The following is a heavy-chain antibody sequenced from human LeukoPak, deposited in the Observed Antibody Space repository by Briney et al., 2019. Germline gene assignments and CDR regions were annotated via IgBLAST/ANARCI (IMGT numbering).Heavy chain of an antibody. V-gene: IGHV1-2*06. Sequence: ASVKVSCKASGYTFTGYYMHWVRQAPGQGLEWMGRINPNSGGTNYAQKLQGRVTMTTDTSTSTAYMELRSLRSDDTAVYYCARDLPLVVPAAMGAPEGFDYWGQGTLVTVSS. CDR1: GYTFTGYY. D-gene: IGHD2-2*01. CDR3: ARDLPLVVPAAMGAPEGFDY. J-gene: IGHJ4*02. CDR2: INPNSGGT.